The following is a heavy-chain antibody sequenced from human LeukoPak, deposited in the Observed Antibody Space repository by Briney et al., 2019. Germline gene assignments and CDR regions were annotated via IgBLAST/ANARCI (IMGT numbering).Heavy chain of an antibody. Sequence: SETLSLTCTVSGGSISSSGYCWGWIRQPPGKGLEWIGDIYHSGSAYYNPSLKSRVTLSVDTSKNQFSLNLTSVTAADTAVYYCARDRGYYDTSGYYGDAFDIWGQGTKVTVSS. D-gene: IGHD3-22*01. CDR2: IYHSGSA. CDR3: ARDRGYYDTSGYYGDAFDI. J-gene: IGHJ3*02. V-gene: IGHV4-39*07. CDR1: GGSISSSGYC.